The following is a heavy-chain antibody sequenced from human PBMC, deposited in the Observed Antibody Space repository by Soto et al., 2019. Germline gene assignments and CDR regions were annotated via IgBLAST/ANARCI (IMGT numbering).Heavy chain of an antibody. J-gene: IGHJ6*03. Sequence: QVQLVQSGAEVKKPGSSVKVSCEASGGSFTSYIFTWVRQAPGQGLEWMGRVIPIQGTANYALKFQDRVTISGEKTTNSVYIGLRRLRPEDTAFYFFAKKLGFGDHAYMDVWGKGTTVTVSS. CDR2: VIPIQGTA. CDR1: GGSFTSYI. D-gene: IGHD2-21*02. V-gene: IGHV1-69*08. CDR3: AKKLGFGDHAYMDV.